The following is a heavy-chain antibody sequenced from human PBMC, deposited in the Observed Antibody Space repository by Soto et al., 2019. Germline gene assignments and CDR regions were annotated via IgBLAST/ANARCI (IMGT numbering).Heavy chain of an antibody. CDR1: GFTVSSNY. D-gene: IGHD2-2*02. CDR3: ASRYCSNTSCYNHFEY. CDR2: IYSGGST. Sequence: PGGSLRLSCAASGFTVSSNYMSWVRQATGKGLEWVSVIYSGGSTYYADSVKGRFTISRDNSKNTLYLQMNSLRAEDTAVYYCASRYCSNTSCYNHFEYWGHGTRVTVPS. V-gene: IGHV3-66*01. J-gene: IGHJ4*01.